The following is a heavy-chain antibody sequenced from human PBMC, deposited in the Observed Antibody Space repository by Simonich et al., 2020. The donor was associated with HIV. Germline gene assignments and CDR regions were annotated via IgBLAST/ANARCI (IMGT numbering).Heavy chain of an antibody. D-gene: IGHD2-2*01. CDR1: GGSLSGYY. V-gene: IGHV4-34*01. Sequence: QVQLQQWGAGLLKPSETLSLTCAVYGGSLSGYYWSWIRQPPGKGLGWIGEINHSGSTNYNPSLKSRVTISVDTSKNQFSLKLSSVTAADTAVYYCARGFYQRLYYFDYWGQGTLVTVSS. CDR3: ARGFYQRLYYFDY. J-gene: IGHJ4*02. CDR2: INHSGST.